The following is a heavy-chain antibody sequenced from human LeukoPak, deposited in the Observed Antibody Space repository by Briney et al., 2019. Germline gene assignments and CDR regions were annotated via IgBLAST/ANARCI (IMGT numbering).Heavy chain of an antibody. CDR3: ARSYYDFWSGQRHNAFDI. CDR2: INPSGGST. J-gene: IGHJ3*02. CDR1: GYTFTSYY. Sequence: ASVTVSCKASGYTFTSYYMHWVRQAPGQGLEWMGIINPSGGSTSYAQKFQGRVTMTRDTSTSTVYMELSSLRSEDTAVYYCARSYYDFWSGQRHNAFDIWGQGTMVTVSS. D-gene: IGHD3-3*01. V-gene: IGHV1-46*01.